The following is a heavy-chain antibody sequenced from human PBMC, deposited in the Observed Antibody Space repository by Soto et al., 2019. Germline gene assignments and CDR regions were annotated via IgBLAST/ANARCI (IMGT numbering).Heavy chain of an antibody. J-gene: IGHJ6*02. CDR1: GFTFSHYV. CDR2: QWFDGSNK. D-gene: IGHD5-12*01. Sequence: PGGSLRLSCVGSGFTFSHYVMHWVRQAPGKGLEWVAVQWFDGSNKFHADSVKGRFTISRDNSQNTLYLQMDSLRAEDTAVYYCARDVGDVMSTIQGHGMDVWGQGTTVTVYS. V-gene: IGHV3-33*01. CDR3: ARDVGDVMSTIQGHGMDV.